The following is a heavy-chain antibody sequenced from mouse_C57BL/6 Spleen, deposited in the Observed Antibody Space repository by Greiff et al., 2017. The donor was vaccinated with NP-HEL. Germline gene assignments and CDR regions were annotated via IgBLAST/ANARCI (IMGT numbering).Heavy chain of an antibody. D-gene: IGHD1-1*01. CDR2: IYPGDGDT. J-gene: IGHJ1*03. CDR1: GYAFSSYW. Sequence: VQLQQSGAELVKPGASVKISCKASGYAFSSYWMNWVKQRPGKGLEWIGQIYPGDGDTNYNGKFKGKATLTADKSSSTAYMQLSSLTSEDSAVYFCARDPDDYGSSYWYFDVWGTGTTVTVAS. CDR3: ARDPDDYGSSYWYFDV. V-gene: IGHV1-80*01.